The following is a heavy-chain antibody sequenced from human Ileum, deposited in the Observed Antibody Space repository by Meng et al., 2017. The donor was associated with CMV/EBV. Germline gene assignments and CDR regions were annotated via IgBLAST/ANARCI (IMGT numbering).Heavy chain of an antibody. Sequence: ESLKISCVVSGFTFTNYWMSWVRQAPGKGLEWVANINEDGSTIYFVDSLKGRFTISRDNAKNSLYLQMDSLGVDDTAVYYCARSRNARVRYYDIPSVWGPGTTVTVSS. CDR2: INEDGSTI. V-gene: IGHV3-7*01. D-gene: IGHD3-9*01. CDR1: GFTFTNYW. J-gene: IGHJ6*02. CDR3: ARSRNARVRYYDIPSV.